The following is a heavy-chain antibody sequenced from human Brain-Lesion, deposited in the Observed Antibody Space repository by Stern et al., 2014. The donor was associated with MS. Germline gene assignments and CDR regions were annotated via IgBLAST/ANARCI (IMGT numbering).Heavy chain of an antibody. CDR3: ARGVGDY. CDR1: GFNFSSYW. J-gene: IGHJ4*02. CDR2: INRDGSDT. V-gene: IGHV3-74*02. Sequence: EVQLEESGGGLVQPGGSLRLSCAASGFNFSSYWMHWVRQFPEKGLFWVSQINRDGSDTSYADSVKGRFSIYRDNIRNMLYLRMTSLRAEDTAVYYCARGVGDYWGQGARVTVSS. D-gene: IGHD3-16*01.